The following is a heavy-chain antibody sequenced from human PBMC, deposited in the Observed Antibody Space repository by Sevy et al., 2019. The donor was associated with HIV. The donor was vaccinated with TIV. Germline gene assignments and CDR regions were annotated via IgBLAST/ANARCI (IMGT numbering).Heavy chain of an antibody. D-gene: IGHD1-26*01. J-gene: IGHJ4*02. CDR1: GGSITSLY. Sequence: SETLFLTCTVSGGSITSLYWNWIRQPPGKGLEWIANIYYNGHINYNPSLKRRVTLSLDTSKNQFSLRLSSVTAADTAMYYCAGENAWGRGYSWGQGTLVTVSS. CDR3: AGENAWGRGYS. CDR2: IYYNGHI. V-gene: IGHV4-59*11.